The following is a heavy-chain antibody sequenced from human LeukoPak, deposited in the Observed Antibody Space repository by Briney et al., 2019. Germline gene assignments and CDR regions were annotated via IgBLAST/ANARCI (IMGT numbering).Heavy chain of an antibody. V-gene: IGHV4-38-2*02. CDR2: IYHSGST. CDR3: ARSTGSKVIGYCNGGSCVNWFDP. CDR1: GYSISSGYY. J-gene: IGHJ5*02. D-gene: IGHD2-15*01. Sequence: SKTLSLTCTVSGYSISSGYYWGWIRQPPGKGLEWIGSIYHSGSTYYNPSLKSRVTISVDTSKNQFSLSLSSVTAADTAVYYCARSTGSKVIGYCNGGSCVNWFDPWGQGTLVTVSS.